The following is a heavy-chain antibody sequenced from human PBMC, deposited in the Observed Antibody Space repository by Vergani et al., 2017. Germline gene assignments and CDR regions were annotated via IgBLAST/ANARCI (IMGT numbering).Heavy chain of an antibody. Sequence: QITLKESGPTLVKPTQTLTLTCTFSGFSLNTRGVSVAWIRQPPGKALDWLALLYWNDDQHYSPSLNNRVTITKDTSKNQVVLTMTNMDYVDTGTYYCVYRKTECGXTGCFYPFYFYYYMDVWGKGTTVTVSS. D-gene: IGHD1-7*01. CDR3: VYRKTECGXTGCFYPFYFYYYMDV. CDR1: GFSLNTRGVS. V-gene: IGHV2-5*04. J-gene: IGHJ6*03. CDR2: LYWNDDQ.